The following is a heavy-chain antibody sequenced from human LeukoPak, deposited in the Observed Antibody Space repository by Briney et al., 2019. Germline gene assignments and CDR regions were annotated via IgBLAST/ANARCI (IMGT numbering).Heavy chain of an antibody. CDR1: GYTFTGYY. V-gene: IGHV1-2*02. CDR2: INPNSGGT. CDR3: ARGTIKYCSGGSCYVY. Sequence: ASVKVSCKASGYTFTGYYMHWVRQAPGQGLEWMGWINPNSGGTNYAQKFQGRVTMTGDTSISTAYMELSRLRSDDTAVYYCARGTIKYCSGGSCYVYWGQGTLVTVSS. D-gene: IGHD2-15*01. J-gene: IGHJ4*02.